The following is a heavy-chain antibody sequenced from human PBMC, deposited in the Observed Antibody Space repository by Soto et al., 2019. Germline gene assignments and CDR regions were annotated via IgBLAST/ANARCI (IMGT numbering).Heavy chain of an antibody. CDR1: GVTFSNYA. D-gene: IGHD6-25*01. V-gene: IGHV3-23*01. Sequence: EVQLLESGGGLVQPGRSLRLSCAASGVTFSNYAMSWVLQAPGQGLDWVSAISVSGGTTYYADSVKGRFTISRDNSKNTLFLQMNSLRAEDAAVYYCAKFFVETGSNSGWTWSFHYWGKGTLVTVSS. CDR2: ISVSGGTT. CDR3: AKFFVETGSNSGWTWSFHY. J-gene: IGHJ4*02.